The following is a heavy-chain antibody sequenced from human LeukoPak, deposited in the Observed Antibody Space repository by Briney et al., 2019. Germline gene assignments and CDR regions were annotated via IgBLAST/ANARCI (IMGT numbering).Heavy chain of an antibody. CDR2: IKARGDT. J-gene: IGHJ5*02. V-gene: IGHV4-34*01. Sequence: SETLSLTCAVYGWSFNDYYWNWIRQPPGKGLEWIGEIKARGDTNYNPSLKSRVTISVDTSKMQFSLRLTSMIAADTALYYCARGQVPAARGYNWFDPWGQGTLVTVSS. D-gene: IGHD2-2*01. CDR1: GWSFNDYY. CDR3: ARGQVPAARGYNWFDP.